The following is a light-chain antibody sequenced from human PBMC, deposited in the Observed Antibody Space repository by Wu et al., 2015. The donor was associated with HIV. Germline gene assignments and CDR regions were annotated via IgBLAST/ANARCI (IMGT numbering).Light chain of an antibody. J-gene: IGKJ5*01. CDR3: HQYDSA. Sequence: EMVMTLSPATLSVSPGERATLSCRASQSVSSNLAWYQQKPGQTPRLLIYSASTRATGIPGRFSGSGSGTDFTLTISRLEPEDFAVYYCHQYDSAFGQGTRLEIK. CDR2: SAS. V-gene: IGKV3-15*01. CDR1: QSVSSN.